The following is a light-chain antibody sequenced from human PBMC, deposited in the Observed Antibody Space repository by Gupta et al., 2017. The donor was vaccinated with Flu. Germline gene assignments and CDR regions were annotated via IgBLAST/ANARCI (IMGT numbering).Light chain of an antibody. J-gene: IGKJ1*01. CDR3: QQYGSSPDT. Sequence: GTLSLSPGERATLSCRASQSVSSSYLAWYQQKPGQAPRLLIYGASSRATGIPDRFSGSGSGTDFTLTISRLEPEDFAVYYCQQYGSSPDTFGQGTKVEIK. V-gene: IGKV3-20*01. CDR2: GAS. CDR1: QSVSSSY.